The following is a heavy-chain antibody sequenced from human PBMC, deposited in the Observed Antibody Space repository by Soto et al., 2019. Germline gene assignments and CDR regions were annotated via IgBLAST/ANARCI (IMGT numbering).Heavy chain of an antibody. J-gene: IGHJ5*02. V-gene: IGHV4-4*07. CDR1: GGSISSYY. D-gene: IGHD6-6*01. Sequence: SETLSLTCTVSGGSISSYYWSWIRQPAGKGLEWIGRIYTSGSTNYNPSLKSRVTMSADTSKNQFSLKLNSVTAADTAVYYCARDIGPSIAAFDPWGQGTLVTVSS. CDR3: ARDIGPSIAAFDP. CDR2: IYTSGST.